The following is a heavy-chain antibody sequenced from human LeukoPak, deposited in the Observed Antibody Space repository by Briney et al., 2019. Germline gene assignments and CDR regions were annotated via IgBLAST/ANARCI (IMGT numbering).Heavy chain of an antibody. CDR2: ISAYNGNT. CDR1: GYTFTSYG. V-gene: IGHV1-18*01. D-gene: IGHD3-22*01. CDR3: ARDGGYDSSGYFGLDY. J-gene: IGHJ4*02. Sequence: ASVKVSCKASGYTFTSYGISWVRQAPGQGLEWMGWISAYNGNTNYAQKLQGRVTMTTDTSTSTAYMELRSLRSDDTAVYYCARDGGYDSSGYFGLDYWGQGTLVTVSP.